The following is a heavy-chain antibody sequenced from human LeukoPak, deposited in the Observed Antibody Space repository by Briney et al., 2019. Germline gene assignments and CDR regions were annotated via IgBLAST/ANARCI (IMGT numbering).Heavy chain of an antibody. Sequence: PSETLSLTCTVSGVSISSYYWSWIRQPPGKGLEWIGYIYYSGSTNYNPSLKSRVTISVDTSKNQFSLKLSSVTAADTAVYYCARGGRFGDFDYWGQGTLVTVSS. V-gene: IGHV4-59*01. CDR3: ARGGRFGDFDY. CDR1: GVSISSYY. J-gene: IGHJ4*02. D-gene: IGHD3-10*01. CDR2: IYYSGST.